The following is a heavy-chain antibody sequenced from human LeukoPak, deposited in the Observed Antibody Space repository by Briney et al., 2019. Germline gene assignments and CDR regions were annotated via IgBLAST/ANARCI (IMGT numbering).Heavy chain of an antibody. CDR3: AKDRYSRQQLVVPFDY. D-gene: IGHD6-13*01. V-gene: IGHV3-23*01. CDR1: GFTFSSYA. Sequence: PGGSLRLSCAASGFTFSSYATSWVRQAPGKGLEWVSAISGSGGSTYYADSVKGRFTISRDNSKNTLYLQMNSLRAEDTAVYYCAKDRYSRQQLVVPFDYWGQGTLVTVSS. J-gene: IGHJ4*02. CDR2: ISGSGGST.